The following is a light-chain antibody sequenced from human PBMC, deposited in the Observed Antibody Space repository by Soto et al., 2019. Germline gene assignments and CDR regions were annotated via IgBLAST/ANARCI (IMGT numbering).Light chain of an antibody. V-gene: IGLV2-8*01. Sequence: QSALTQPPSASGSLGQSVTITCTGTSSDVGKFDYVSWYQQFSGKAPKLLIFEVSQRPSGVPDRFSGSKSGNTASLTVSGLQPGDEGFYYCNAYAGNNVFVFGSGTKLTVL. CDR3: NAYAGNNVFV. CDR1: SSDVGKFDY. CDR2: EVS. J-gene: IGLJ1*01.